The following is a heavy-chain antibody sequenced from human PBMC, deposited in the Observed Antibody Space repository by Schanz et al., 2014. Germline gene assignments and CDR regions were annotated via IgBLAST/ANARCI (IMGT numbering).Heavy chain of an antibody. Sequence: EVQLVESGGGLVQPGGSLRLSCTASGFTFSSYAMTWVRQAPGMGLEWVSAISGSGGSTYYADSVKGRFTISRDNSKNTLYLQMNSLRAEDTAVYYCAKTLFPGGTQTFGNWGRGTLVTVSS. CDR2: ISGSGGST. V-gene: IGHV3-23*04. J-gene: IGHJ4*02. D-gene: IGHD2-8*02. CDR3: AKTLFPGGTQTFGN. CDR1: GFTFSSYA.